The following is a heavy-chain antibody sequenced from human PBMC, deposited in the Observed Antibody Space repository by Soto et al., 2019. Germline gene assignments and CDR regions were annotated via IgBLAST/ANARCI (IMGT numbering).Heavy chain of an antibody. CDR3: AIAPFGATIILGTLPDF. CDR1: GYTFTAYG. CDR2: INSGNGNT. V-gene: IGHV1-3*04. Sequence: QVQLVQSGAELKKPGASVMVSCKASGYTFTAYGIHWVRQAPGQTLEWIGWINSGNGNTKYSDKMQDRVTITRDTAATTVYMEVRGLRSEDTAVYFCAIAPFGATIILGTLPDFWGQGSLVTVSS. J-gene: IGHJ4*02. D-gene: IGHD3-3*01.